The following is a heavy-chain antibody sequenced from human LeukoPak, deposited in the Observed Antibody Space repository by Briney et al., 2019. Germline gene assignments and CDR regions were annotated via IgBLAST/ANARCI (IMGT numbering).Heavy chain of an antibody. Sequence: GGSLRLSCAASGFTFSSYWMSWVRQAPGKGLEWVANIKQDGSEKYYVDSVKGRFTIARDNAKNSLYLQMNSLRAEDTAVYYCARDPMPRSGSYGGGWFDPWGQGTLVTVSS. CDR2: IKQDGSEK. V-gene: IGHV3-7*01. CDR1: GFTFSSYW. D-gene: IGHD1-26*01. CDR3: ARDPMPRSGSYGGGWFDP. J-gene: IGHJ5*02.